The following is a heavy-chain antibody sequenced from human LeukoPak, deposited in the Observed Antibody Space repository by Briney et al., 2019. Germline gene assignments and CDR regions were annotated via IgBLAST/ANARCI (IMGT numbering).Heavy chain of an antibody. V-gene: IGHV3-21*01. Sequence: PGGSLRLSCAASGFTFSSFSMNWVRQAPGKGLEWVSSISSSSSYIYYADSVKGRFTISRDNAKNSLYLQMNSLRAEDTAVYYCARDRDCGGDCYYYSYYYGMDVWGQGTTVTVSS. CDR2: ISSSSSYI. D-gene: IGHD2-21*02. J-gene: IGHJ6*02. CDR1: GFTFSSFS. CDR3: ARDRDCGGDCYYYSYYYGMDV.